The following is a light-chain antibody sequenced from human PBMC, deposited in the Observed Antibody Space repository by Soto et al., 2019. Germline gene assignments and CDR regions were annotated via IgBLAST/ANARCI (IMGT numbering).Light chain of an antibody. CDR3: HQYNNLPWT. Sequence: IALTPYPCYLSRSPGARASLSCRASQSVTSNYLAWYQQKPGQAPRLLIYAASTRATGIPVRFSGSGSETEFTLTIRSLQSEDFALYYCHQYNNLPWTFGQGTKVDI. V-gene: IGKV3-15*01. CDR1: QSVTSN. J-gene: IGKJ1*01. CDR2: AAS.